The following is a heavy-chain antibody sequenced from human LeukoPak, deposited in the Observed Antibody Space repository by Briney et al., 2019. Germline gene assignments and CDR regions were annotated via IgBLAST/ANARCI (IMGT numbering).Heavy chain of an antibody. CDR1: GGSISSSSYY. CDR3: ARDIGSAYYYDSSWDAFDI. CDR2: IYYSGST. V-gene: IGHV4-39*02. D-gene: IGHD3-22*01. J-gene: IGHJ3*02. Sequence: SETLSLTCTVSGGSISSSSYYWGWIRQPPGKGLEWIGSIYYSGSTYYNPSLKSRVTISVDTSKNQFSLKLSSVTAADTAVYYCARDIGSAYYYDSSWDAFDIWGQGTMVTVSS.